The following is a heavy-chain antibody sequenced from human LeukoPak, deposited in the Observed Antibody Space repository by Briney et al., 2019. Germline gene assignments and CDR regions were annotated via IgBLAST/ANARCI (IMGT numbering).Heavy chain of an antibody. J-gene: IGHJ6*02. CDR1: GGTFSSYA. Sequence: ASVKVSCKASGGTFSSYAISWVRQAPGQGLEWMGGIIPIFGTANYAQKFQGRGTITAAESTITAYMQLTSLRSEDTAVYYCASRIAARPPPYYYGIDVWGQGTTVTVSS. CDR3: ASRIAARPPPYYYGIDV. D-gene: IGHD6-6*01. V-gene: IGHV1-69*13. CDR2: IIPIFGTA.